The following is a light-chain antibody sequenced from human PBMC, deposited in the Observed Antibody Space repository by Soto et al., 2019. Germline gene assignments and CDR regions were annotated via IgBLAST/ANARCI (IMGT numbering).Light chain of an antibody. V-gene: IGLV1-51*01. CDR3: GTWDSSLSAVV. Sequence: QSVLTQPPSVSAAPGQKVTISCSGSSSNIGNNYVSWYQQLPGTAPKLLIYDNNKRPSGIPHRFSGSKSGTSATLGITGLQTGDEADYYCGTWDSSLSAVVFGGGTQLTVL. J-gene: IGLJ2*01. CDR1: SSNIGNNY. CDR2: DNN.